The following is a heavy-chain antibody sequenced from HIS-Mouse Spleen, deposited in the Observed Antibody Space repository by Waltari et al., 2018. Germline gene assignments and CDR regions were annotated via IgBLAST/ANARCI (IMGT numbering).Heavy chain of an antibody. CDR1: GGSFSGYY. J-gene: IGHJ4*02. Sequence: QVQLQQWGAGLLKPSEPLSLTCAVYGGSFSGYYWSWFRQPQGMGLEGIGEINHSGSTNYNPSLKSRVTISVDTAKNQFSLKLSSVTAADTAVYYCASQDYWGQGTLVTVSS. V-gene: IGHV4-34*01. CDR3: ASQDY. CDR2: INHSGST.